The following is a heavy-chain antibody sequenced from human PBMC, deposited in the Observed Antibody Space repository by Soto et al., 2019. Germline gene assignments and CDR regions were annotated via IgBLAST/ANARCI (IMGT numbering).Heavy chain of an antibody. Sequence: ASVKVSCKASGYTFTSYDINWVRQATGQGLEWMGWMNPNSGNTGYAQKFQGRVTMTRNTSISTAYMELSSLRSEDTAVYYCARSGGPHYDFWSGQSYWGQGTLVTISS. J-gene: IGHJ4*02. CDR2: MNPNSGNT. CDR3: ARSGGPHYDFWSGQSY. D-gene: IGHD3-3*01. CDR1: GYTFTSYD. V-gene: IGHV1-8*01.